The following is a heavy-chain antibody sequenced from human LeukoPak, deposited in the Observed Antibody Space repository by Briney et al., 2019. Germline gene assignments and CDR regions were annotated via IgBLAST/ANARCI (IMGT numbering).Heavy chain of an antibody. CDR1: GGSISSYY. Sequence: PSETLSLTCTVSGGSISSYYWSWIRQPPGKGLEWIGYIYYSGSTNYNPSLKSRVTISVDTSKNQFSLKLSSVTAADTAVYYCARGGVAWFFDYWGQGTLVTVSS. CDR2: IYYSGST. D-gene: IGHD3-3*01. V-gene: IGHV4-59*01. CDR3: ARGGVAWFFDY. J-gene: IGHJ4*02.